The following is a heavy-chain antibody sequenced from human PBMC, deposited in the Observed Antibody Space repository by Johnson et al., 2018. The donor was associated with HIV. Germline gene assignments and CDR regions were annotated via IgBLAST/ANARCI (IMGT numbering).Heavy chain of an antibody. Sequence: VQLVESGGGLIKPGGSLRLSCAASGFTFSNAWMSWVRQGPGQGLEWVGRIKSKTEGGTTDYAAPVKGRFTISRDDSKNTLFLQMNSLRAEDTAVYYCARDQFADCSGGSCYSVPLAFDIWSQGTMVTVSS. D-gene: IGHD2-15*01. CDR3: ARDQFADCSGGSCYSVPLAFDI. CDR2: IKSKTEGGTT. V-gene: IGHV3-15*01. CDR1: GFTFSNAW. J-gene: IGHJ3*02.